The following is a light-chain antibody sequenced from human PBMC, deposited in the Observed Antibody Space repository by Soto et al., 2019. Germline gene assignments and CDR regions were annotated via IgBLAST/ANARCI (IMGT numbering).Light chain of an antibody. V-gene: IGLV2-14*03. CDR3: TSSTRSTTVL. J-gene: IGLJ3*02. Sequence: QSALTQPASVSASPGQSIAISCTGTSSDVGGYDYVPWYQQHPGNAPKLMIYDVSERPSGVSDRSSGSRSGNSASRTISWLQAETVADYYGTSSTRSTTVLFRGGTKLTVL. CDR2: DVS. CDR1: SSDVGGYDY.